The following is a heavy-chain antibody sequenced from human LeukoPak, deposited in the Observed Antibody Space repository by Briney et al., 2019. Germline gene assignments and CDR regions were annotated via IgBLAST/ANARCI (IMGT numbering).Heavy chain of an antibody. CDR1: GGSISSNSYY. CDR3: AIAVAGTNY. D-gene: IGHD6-19*01. CDR2: LHYSGST. Sequence: PSETLSLTCTVSGGSISSNSYYWGWIRQPPGKGLEWIGSLHYSGSTYSNPSLKSRVTISIDTSKNQLSLKLTSVTAADTAVYYCAIAVAGTNYWGQGTLVTVSS. J-gene: IGHJ4*02. V-gene: IGHV4-39*01.